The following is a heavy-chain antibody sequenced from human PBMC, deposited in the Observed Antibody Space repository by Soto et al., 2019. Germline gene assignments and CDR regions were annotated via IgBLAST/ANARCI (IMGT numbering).Heavy chain of an antibody. CDR2: IYYSGST. D-gene: IGHD2-15*01. V-gene: IGHV4-30-4*01. Sequence: SETLSLTCTVSGGSISSGDYYWSWIRQPPGKGLEWIGYIYYSGSTYYNPSLKSRVTISVDTSKNQFSLKLSSVTAADTAVYYCARVLGYCSGGSCFSSYFDYWGQGTLVTVS. CDR1: GGSISSGDYY. J-gene: IGHJ4*02. CDR3: ARVLGYCSGGSCFSSYFDY.